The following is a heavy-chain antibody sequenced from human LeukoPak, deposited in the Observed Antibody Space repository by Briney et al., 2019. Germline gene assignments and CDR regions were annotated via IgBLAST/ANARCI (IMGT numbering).Heavy chain of an antibody. CDR3: AREDPQTTVPEGLDV. CDR2: IYYSGTT. CDR1: GGSISSGGYY. D-gene: IGHD4-17*01. J-gene: IGHJ6*02. V-gene: IGHV4-61*08. Sequence: SETLSLTCTVSGGSISSGGYYWSWIRQHPGKGLEWIGYIYYSGTTNYNPSLKSRVTISVDTSKNQFSLKLSSVTAADTAVYYCAREDPQTTVPEGLDVWGQGTTVTVSS.